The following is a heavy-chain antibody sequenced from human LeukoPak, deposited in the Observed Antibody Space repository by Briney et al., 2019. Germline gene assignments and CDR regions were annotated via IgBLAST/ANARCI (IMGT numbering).Heavy chain of an antibody. J-gene: IGHJ6*02. V-gene: IGHV1-2*02. CDR3: ARDSLAAAGTDPFYYYYYGMDV. CDR2: INPNSGGT. D-gene: IGHD6-13*01. Sequence: GASAKVSCKASGYTFTGYYMHWVRQAPGQGLEWMGWINPNSGGTNYAQKFQGRVTMTRDTSISTAYMELSRLRSDDTAVYYCARDSLAAAGTDPFYYYYYGMDVWGQGTTVTVSS. CDR1: GYTFTGYY.